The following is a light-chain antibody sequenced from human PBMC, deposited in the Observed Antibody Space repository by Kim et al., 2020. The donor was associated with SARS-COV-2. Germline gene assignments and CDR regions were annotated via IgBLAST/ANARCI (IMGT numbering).Light chain of an antibody. Sequence: PGDRATPSCRASRSVPSTYVAWYQQKPGQAPRLLIYGTSTRAAGIPGRFSGSGSGTEYSLTINRLEPEDFAIYYCQQFGSSRTWTFGQGTKVDIK. J-gene: IGKJ1*01. CDR3: QQFGSSRTWT. CDR2: GTS. V-gene: IGKV3-20*01. CDR1: RSVPSTY.